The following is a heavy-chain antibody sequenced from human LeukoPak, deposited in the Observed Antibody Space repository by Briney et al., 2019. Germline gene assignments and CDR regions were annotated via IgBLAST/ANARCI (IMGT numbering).Heavy chain of an antibody. Sequence: ASVKVSCKAPGYTFTSYGIGWVRQAPGQGLEWMGWISGNNDNTSYAQKIQGRVTMTTDTSTSTAYMELRSLRSDDTAVYYCARDGYFDYWGQGTLVTVSS. CDR1: GYTFTSYG. J-gene: IGHJ4*02. V-gene: IGHV1-18*01. CDR3: ARDGYFDY. CDR2: ISGNNDNT.